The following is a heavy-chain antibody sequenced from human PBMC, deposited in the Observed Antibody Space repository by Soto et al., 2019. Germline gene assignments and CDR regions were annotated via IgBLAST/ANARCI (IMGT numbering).Heavy chain of an antibody. CDR3: TRDVFYLPAATKFYYYYYMDV. CDR1: GFTFGDYA. J-gene: IGHJ6*03. Sequence: GGSLRLSCTASGFTFGDYAMSWFRQAPGKGLEWVGFIRSKAYGGTTEYAASVKGRFTISRDDSKSIAYLQMNSLKTEDTAVYYCTRDVFYLPAATKFYYYYYMDVWGKGTTVTVSS. V-gene: IGHV3-49*03. CDR2: IRSKAYGGTT. D-gene: IGHD2-2*01.